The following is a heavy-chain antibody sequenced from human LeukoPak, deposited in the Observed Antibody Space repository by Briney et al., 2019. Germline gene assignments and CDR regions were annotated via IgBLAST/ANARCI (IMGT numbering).Heavy chain of an antibody. J-gene: IGHJ3*02. Sequence: SQTLSLTCAVSGGSISSGAYSWGWIRQPPGKGLEWIGNIYPSGSTYYNPSLKSRVTISVDRSKNQFSLKLTSVTAADTAVYYCASKIDAFDIWGQGTMVIVSS. CDR3: ASKIDAFDI. CDR1: GGSISSGAYS. V-gene: IGHV4-30-2*01. CDR2: IYPSGST.